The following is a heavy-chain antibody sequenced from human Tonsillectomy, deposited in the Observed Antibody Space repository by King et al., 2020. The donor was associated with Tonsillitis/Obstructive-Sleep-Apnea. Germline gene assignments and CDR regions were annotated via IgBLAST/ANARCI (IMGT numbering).Heavy chain of an antibody. D-gene: IGHD3-22*01. CDR1: GYSFTSYW. J-gene: IGHJ4*02. Sequence: VQLVESGAEVKKPGESLRISCKGSGYSFTSYWISWVRQMPGKGLEWMGRIDPSDSYTNYSPSFQGHVTISADKSISTAYLQWSSLKASDTAMYYCARWHYYDSSGYLGFPSWGQGTLVTVSS. CDR2: IDPSDSYT. CDR3: ARWHYYDSSGYLGFPS. V-gene: IGHV5-10-1*01.